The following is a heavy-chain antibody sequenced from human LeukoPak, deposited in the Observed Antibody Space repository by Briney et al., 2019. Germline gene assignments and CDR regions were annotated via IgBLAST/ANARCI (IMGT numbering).Heavy chain of an antibody. Sequence: PGGSLRLSCAASGFTFDTYSMNWVRQAPGKGLEWVSSISSSSSYIYYAVSVKGRFTISRDNAKNSLYLQMNSLRAEDTAVYYCARDNSGYLYRFDYWGQGTLVTVSS. CDR2: ISSSSSYI. V-gene: IGHV3-21*01. D-gene: IGHD3-22*01. J-gene: IGHJ4*02. CDR3: ARDNSGYLYRFDY. CDR1: GFTFDTYS.